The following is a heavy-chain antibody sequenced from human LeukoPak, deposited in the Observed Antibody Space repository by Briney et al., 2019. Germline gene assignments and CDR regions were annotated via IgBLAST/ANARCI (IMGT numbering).Heavy chain of an antibody. CDR2: ISYDGSNK. D-gene: IGHD5-24*01. Sequence: GESLKISCAASGFTFSSYAMHWVRQAPGKGLEWVAVISYDGSNKYYADSVKGRFTISRDNSKNTLYLQMNSLRAEDTAVYYCAKADGSWTYDPWGQGTLVTVSS. V-gene: IGHV3-30-3*01. CDR1: GFTFSSYA. J-gene: IGHJ5*02. CDR3: AKADGSWTYDP.